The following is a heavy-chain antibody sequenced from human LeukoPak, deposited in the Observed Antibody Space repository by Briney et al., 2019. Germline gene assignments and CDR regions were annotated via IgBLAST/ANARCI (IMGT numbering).Heavy chain of an antibody. CDR3: ARVVEQQLVFRHDNWFDP. CDR1: GGSISSSSYD. CDR2: ISDTGST. J-gene: IGHJ5*02. Sequence: SETLSLTCTVSGGSISSSSYDWGWIRQPPGKGLEWIGRISDTGSTYSNPSLKSRVTISVDTSKNQFSLKLSSVTAGDTAVYYCARVVEQQLVFRHDNWFDPWGQGTLVTVSS. V-gene: IGHV4-39*07. D-gene: IGHD6-13*01.